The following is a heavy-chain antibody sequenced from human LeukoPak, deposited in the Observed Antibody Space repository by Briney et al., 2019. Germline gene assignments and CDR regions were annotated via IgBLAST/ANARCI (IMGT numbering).Heavy chain of an antibody. V-gene: IGHV1-2*02. J-gene: IGHJ3*02. Sequence: ASVKVSCKASGYTFTGYYMHWVRQAPGQGLEWMGWINPNSGGTNYAQKFQGRVTMTRDTSISTAYMELSRLRSDDTAVYYCARAREYYYDSSGYFKPVGAFDIWGQGTMVTVSS. CDR2: INPNSGGT. CDR1: GYTFTGYY. CDR3: ARAREYYYDSSGYFKPVGAFDI. D-gene: IGHD3-22*01.